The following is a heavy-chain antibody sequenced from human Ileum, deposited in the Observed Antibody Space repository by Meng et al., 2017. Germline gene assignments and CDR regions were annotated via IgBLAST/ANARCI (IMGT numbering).Heavy chain of an antibody. CDR3: ARDHWRSLDY. CDR1: VGSVSTSDYQ. V-gene: IGHV4-61*08. Sequence: QLQLQGTGTDLARRPETLSSTCTVSVGSVSTSDYQWGWIRQPTGKGLEWIGYAGTNYNPSLKSRVTISVDTSKRQFSLKLTSVTAADTAVYYCARDHWRSLDYWGQGILVTVSS. J-gene: IGHJ4*02. D-gene: IGHD1-1*01. CDR2: AGT.